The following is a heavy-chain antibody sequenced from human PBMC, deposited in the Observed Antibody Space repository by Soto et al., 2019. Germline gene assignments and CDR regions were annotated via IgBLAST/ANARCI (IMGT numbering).Heavy chain of an antibody. CDR3: ARGLREQYFDY. D-gene: IGHD1-26*01. J-gene: IGHJ4*02. CDR2: INHSGST. CDR1: GGSFSGYY. Sequence: SETLSLTCAVYGGSFSGYYWSWIRQPPGKGLEWIGEINHSGSTNYNPSLKSRVTISVDTSKNQLSLKLSSVTAADTAVYYCARGLREQYFDYWGQGTLVTVSS. V-gene: IGHV4-34*01.